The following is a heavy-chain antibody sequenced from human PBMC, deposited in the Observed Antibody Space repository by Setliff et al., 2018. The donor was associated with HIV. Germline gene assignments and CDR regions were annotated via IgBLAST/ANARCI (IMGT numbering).Heavy chain of an antibody. Sequence: ASVKVSCKASGGTFSSYAISWVRQAPGQGLEWMGGIIPILGTTNYAQKFQGRVTMTWDTSTTTVYKELRSLRSGDTAVYYCARGSDSGSYSYYYGMDVWGQGTTVTVSS. CDR2: IIPILGTT. D-gene: IGHD3-16*01. V-gene: IGHV1-69*06. CDR3: ARGSDSGSYSYYYGMDV. CDR1: GGTFSSYA. J-gene: IGHJ6*02.